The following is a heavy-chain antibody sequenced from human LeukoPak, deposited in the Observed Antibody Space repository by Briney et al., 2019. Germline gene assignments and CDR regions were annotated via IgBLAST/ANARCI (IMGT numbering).Heavy chain of an antibody. J-gene: IGHJ4*02. V-gene: IGHV3-74*01. Sequence: GGSLRLSCAASGXTFRSYWMDWVRQAPGKGLMWVSRINSDGSSTSYADSVKGRFTISTDNAKNTVYLQMNSLRAEDTAVYYCARGAGSPDYWGQGTLVTVSS. D-gene: IGHD1-26*01. CDR1: GXTFRSYW. CDR3: ARGAGSPDY. CDR2: INSDGSST.